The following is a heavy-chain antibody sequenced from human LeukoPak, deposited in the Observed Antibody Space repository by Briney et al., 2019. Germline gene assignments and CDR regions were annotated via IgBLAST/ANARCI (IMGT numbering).Heavy chain of an antibody. D-gene: IGHD4-17*01. CDR3: AREMTTVTSDY. Sequence: SETLSLTCAVSGCSISSGYYWGWIRQPPGKGLEWIGSIYHTGSTYYNASLKSRVTISVDTSKNQFSLKLSSVTAADTAVYYCAREMTTVTSDYWGQGTLVNVSS. CDR2: IYHTGST. CDR1: GCSISSGYY. J-gene: IGHJ4*02. V-gene: IGHV4-38-2*01.